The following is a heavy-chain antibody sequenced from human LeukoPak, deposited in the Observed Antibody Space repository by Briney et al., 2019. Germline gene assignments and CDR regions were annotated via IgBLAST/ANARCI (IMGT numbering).Heavy chain of an antibody. D-gene: IGHD4-17*01. J-gene: IGHJ4*02. CDR3: ARDFTSPTGLDY. V-gene: IGHV1-18*01. Sequence: ASVKVSCKASGGTFSSYTISWVRQAPGQGLEWMGWISAYNGNTNYAQKLQGRVTMTTDTSTSTAYTELRSLRSDDTAVYYCARDFTSPTGLDYWGQGTLVTVSS. CDR2: ISAYNGNT. CDR1: GGTFSSYT.